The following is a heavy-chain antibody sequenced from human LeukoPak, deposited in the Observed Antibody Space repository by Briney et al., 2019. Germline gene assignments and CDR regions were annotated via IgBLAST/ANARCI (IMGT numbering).Heavy chain of an antibody. J-gene: IGHJ3*02. V-gene: IGHV3-11*01. CDR2: ISSSGSTI. Sequence: GGSLRLSCAASGFTFSDYHMSWIRQAPGKGLEWVSYISSSGSTIYYADSVKGRFTISRDNAKNSLYLQMNSLRAEDTAVYYCAREDLYPDASDIWGQGTMVTVSS. CDR1: GFTFSDYH. CDR3: AREDLYPDASDI.